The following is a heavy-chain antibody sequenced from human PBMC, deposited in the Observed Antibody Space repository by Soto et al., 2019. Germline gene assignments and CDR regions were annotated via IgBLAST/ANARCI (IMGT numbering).Heavy chain of an antibody. V-gene: IGHV1-69*02. Sequence: GASVKVSCTASGGTFSSYTISWVRQAPGQGLEWMGRIIPILGIANYAQKFQGRVTITADKSTSTAYMELSSLRSEDTAVYYCARVRGSSWYPHFDYWGQGTLVTVSS. CDR2: IIPILGIA. CDR1: GGTFSSYT. CDR3: ARVRGSSWYPHFDY. J-gene: IGHJ4*02. D-gene: IGHD6-13*01.